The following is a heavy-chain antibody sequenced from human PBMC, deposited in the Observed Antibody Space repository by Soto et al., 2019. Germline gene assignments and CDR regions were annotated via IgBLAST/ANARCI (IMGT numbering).Heavy chain of an antibody. V-gene: IGHV4-59*01. CDR1: GGSISSYY. CDR2: IYYSGST. CDR3: ARDGGGAAAGFYYYYHAMDV. J-gene: IGHJ6*02. D-gene: IGHD6-13*01. Sequence: QVQLQESGPGLVKPSETLSLTCTVSGGSISSYYWNWIRQSPGKGLEWIGYIYYSGSTKYNPSLKRRVTISVDTSKNQSSLKVTSVTAADTAVYYCARDGGGAAAGFYYYYHAMDVWGQGTTVTVSS.